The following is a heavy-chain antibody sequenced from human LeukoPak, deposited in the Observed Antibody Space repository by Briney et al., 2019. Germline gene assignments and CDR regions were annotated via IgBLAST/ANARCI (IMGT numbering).Heavy chain of an antibody. J-gene: IGHJ4*02. CDR1: GGSFSGYY. CDR3: ARGGSSGYML. CDR2: INQRGST. Sequence: SETLSLTCAVYGGSFSGYYWSWIRQPPGRGLEWIGEINQRGSTNYNPSLKNRVTISVDTSNNQFSPRLSSMTAADTAVYYCARGGSSGYMLWGQGTLVTVSS. V-gene: IGHV4-34*01. D-gene: IGHD2-8*01.